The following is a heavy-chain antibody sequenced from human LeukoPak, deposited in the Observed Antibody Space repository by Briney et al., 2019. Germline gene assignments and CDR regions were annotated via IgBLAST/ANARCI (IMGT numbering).Heavy chain of an antibody. D-gene: IGHD2-21*02. Sequence: PGGSLRLSCAASGFTFSSSGMNWVRQAPGKGLEWASYISGSSSTTYYADSVKGRFTISRDNAKNSLYLQMNSLRDEDTAVYYCARDRCGGDCYEYFQHWGQGSLVTVSS. CDR3: ARDRCGGDCYEYFQH. J-gene: IGHJ1*01. CDR2: ISGSSSTT. V-gene: IGHV3-48*02. CDR1: GFTFSSSG.